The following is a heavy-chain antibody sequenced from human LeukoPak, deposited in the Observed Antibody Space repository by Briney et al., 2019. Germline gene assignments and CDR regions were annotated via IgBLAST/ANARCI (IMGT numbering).Heavy chain of an antibody. CDR3: ANIANYLDSRGYFIPFFN. CDR2: ISGNGLQT. V-gene: IGHV3-23*01. Sequence: GGSLRLSCSASGFTFSRFAMTWVRHLPGKGLEWVSAISGNGLQTFYADSVNGRFSVSRDNSKNIVYLQMDSLRADDSALYSWANIANYLDSRGYFIPFFNWGPGTLVTVAS. CDR1: GFTFSRFA. D-gene: IGHD3-22*01. J-gene: IGHJ4*02.